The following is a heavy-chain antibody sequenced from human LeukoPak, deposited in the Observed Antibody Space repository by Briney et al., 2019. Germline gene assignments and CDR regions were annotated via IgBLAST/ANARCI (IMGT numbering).Heavy chain of an antibody. D-gene: IGHD2-2*02. J-gene: IGHJ6*03. CDR1: GYTFTSYG. V-gene: IGHV1-18*01. CDR3: ATRRDIVVVPAAIRGLRYYYYMDV. Sequence: GASVKVSCKASGYTFTSYGISWVRQAPGQGLEWMGWISAYNGNTNYAQKLQGRVTITADESTSTAYMELSSLRSEDTAVYYCATRRDIVVVPAAIRGLRYYYYMDVWGKGTTVTVSS. CDR2: ISAYNGNT.